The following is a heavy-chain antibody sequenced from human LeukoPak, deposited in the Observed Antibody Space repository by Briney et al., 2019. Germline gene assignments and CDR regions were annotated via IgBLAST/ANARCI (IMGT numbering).Heavy chain of an antibody. V-gene: IGHV1-69*05. Sequence: ASVNVSCKASGGTFSSYAISGVRQAPGQGGEGMGGIIPIFGTANYAQKFQGRVTITTDESKSTDYMELSSMRSEDTDVYYCDVGYCNNGVCFDNYYFDYWGQGTLVTVSS. CDR3: DVGYCNNGVCFDNYYFDY. CDR2: IIPIFGTA. CDR1: GGTFSSYA. J-gene: IGHJ4*02. D-gene: IGHD2-8*01.